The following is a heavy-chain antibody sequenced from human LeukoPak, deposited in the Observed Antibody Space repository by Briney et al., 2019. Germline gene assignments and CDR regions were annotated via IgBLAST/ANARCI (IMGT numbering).Heavy chain of an antibody. CDR1: GGSFSGYY. CDR3: ARTPMYSSSTGIDY. D-gene: IGHD6-6*01. CDR2: INHSGST. Sequence: PSETLSLTCAVYGGSFSGYYWSWIRQPPGKGLEWIGEINHSGSTNYNPSLKSRVTISVDTSKNQFSLKLSSVTAADTAVYYCARTPMYSSSTGIDYWGQGTLVTVSS. V-gene: IGHV4-34*01. J-gene: IGHJ4*02.